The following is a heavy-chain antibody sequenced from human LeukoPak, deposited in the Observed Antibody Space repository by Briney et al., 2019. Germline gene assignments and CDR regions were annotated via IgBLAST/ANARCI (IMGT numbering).Heavy chain of an antibody. V-gene: IGHV1-46*01. CDR2: INPSGGST. J-gene: IGHJ3*02. CDR1: GYTFTSYY. CDR3: ARDRRSSFSSGFYNDAFDI. Sequence: ASVKVSCKASGYTFTSYYMHWVRQAPGQGLEWMGIINPSGGSTSYAQKFQGRVTMTRDTSTSTVYMELRSLRSDDTAVYYCARDRRSSFSSGFYNDAFDIWGQGTMVTVSS. D-gene: IGHD6-19*01.